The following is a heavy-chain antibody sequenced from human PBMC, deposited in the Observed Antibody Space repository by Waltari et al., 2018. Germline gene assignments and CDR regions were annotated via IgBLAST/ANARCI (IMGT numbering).Heavy chain of an antibody. Sequence: EVQLVQSGAEVKKPGATVKISCKASGYTLTDYYMHWVQQAPGKGLEWMGRVDPEDGETIYAEKFQGRVTITADTSTDTAYMELSSLRSEDTAVYYCAHQQTYGGNSAFDIWGQGTMVTVSS. J-gene: IGHJ3*02. CDR2: VDPEDGET. V-gene: IGHV1-69-2*01. D-gene: IGHD4-17*01. CDR3: AHQQTYGGNSAFDI. CDR1: GYTLTDYY.